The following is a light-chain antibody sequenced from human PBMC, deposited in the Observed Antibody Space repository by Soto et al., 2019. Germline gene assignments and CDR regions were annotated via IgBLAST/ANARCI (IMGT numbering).Light chain of an antibody. CDR1: HSVLYSSNNKNY. Sequence: DIVMTQSPDSLALSLGERATITCKPSHSVLYSSNNKNYLAWYQQKPGQPPKLLIYWASTRESGVPDRFSGSGSGTDFTLTISSLQAEDVAVYYCQQYYSTPLTFGQGTKVDIK. CDR3: QQYYSTPLT. CDR2: WAS. J-gene: IGKJ1*01. V-gene: IGKV4-1*01.